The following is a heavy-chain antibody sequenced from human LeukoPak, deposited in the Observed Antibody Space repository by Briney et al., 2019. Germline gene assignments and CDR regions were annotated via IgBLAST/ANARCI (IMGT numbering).Heavy chain of an antibody. CDR1: GFTDSSNY. V-gene: IGHV3-66*04. CDR2: IYKGGST. D-gene: IGHD1-26*01. Sequence: GGSLRLSRAPSGFTDSSNYMSWVRQAPEKRLEWGSVIYKGGSTQYAVPLKGRFTISRDNSKKTLYLQMNCLRSEHTPVYLCARPRDRTLGVSYYSCDYWGQGTLVTVSS. J-gene: IGHJ4*02. CDR3: ARPRDRTLGVSYYSCDY.